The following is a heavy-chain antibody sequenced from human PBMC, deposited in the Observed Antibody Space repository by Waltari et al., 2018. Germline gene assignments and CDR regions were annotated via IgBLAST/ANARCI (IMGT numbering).Heavy chain of an antibody. J-gene: IGHJ4*02. D-gene: IGHD3-22*01. V-gene: IGHV1-2*06. Sequence: QVQLVQSGAEVKKPGASVKVSCKASGYTFTGYYMHWVRQAPGQGLEWMGRINPNSGGTNYAHNFQGRVTMTRDTSISTSYMELSRLRSDDTAVYYCATSYYYDSSGYYSFDYWGQGTLVTVSS. CDR1: GYTFTGYY. CDR2: INPNSGGT. CDR3: ATSYYYDSSGYYSFDY.